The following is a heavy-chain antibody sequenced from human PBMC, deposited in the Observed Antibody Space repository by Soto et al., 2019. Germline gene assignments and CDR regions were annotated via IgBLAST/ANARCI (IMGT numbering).Heavy chain of an antibody. CDR3: ARVRGRDCSSTSCPNYNWFDP. V-gene: IGHV1-69*02. J-gene: IGHJ5*02. CDR1: GGTFSSYT. D-gene: IGHD2-2*01. CDR2: IIPILGIA. Sequence: ASVKVSCKASGGTFSSYTISWVRQAPGQGLEWMGRIIPILGIANYAQKFQGRVTITADKSTGTAYMELSSLRSEDTAVYYCARVRGRDCSSTSCPNYNWFDPWGQGTLVTVSS.